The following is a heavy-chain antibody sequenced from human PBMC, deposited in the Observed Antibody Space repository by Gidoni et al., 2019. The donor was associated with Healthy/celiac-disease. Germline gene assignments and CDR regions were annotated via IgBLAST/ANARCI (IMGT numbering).Heavy chain of an antibody. CDR1: GFTFSDYY. V-gene: IGHV3-11*01. J-gene: IGHJ4*02. CDR2: ISSSGSTI. D-gene: IGHD6-13*01. CDR3: AREVIAAAGDFDY. Sequence: QVQLVESGGGLVKPGGSLSLSCAAPGFTFSDYYMGWTRQGPGKGRGWVSDISSSGSTIYYADSVKGRFTISRDNAKNSLYLQMNSLRAEDTAVYYCAREVIAAAGDFDYWGQGTLVTVSS.